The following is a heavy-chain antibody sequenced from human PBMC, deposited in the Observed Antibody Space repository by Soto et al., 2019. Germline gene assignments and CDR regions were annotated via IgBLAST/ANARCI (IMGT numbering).Heavy chain of an antibody. D-gene: IGHD3-22*01. CDR2: ISGSGGST. V-gene: IGHV3-23*01. Sequence: GGSLRLSCAASGFTFSSYAMSWVRQAPGKGLEWVSAISGSGGSTYYVDSVRGRFTISRDNSKNTLYLQMNSLRAEDTAVYYCAKDKYDSSGYLDYWGQGTLVTVSS. CDR1: GFTFSSYA. CDR3: AKDKYDSSGYLDY. J-gene: IGHJ4*02.